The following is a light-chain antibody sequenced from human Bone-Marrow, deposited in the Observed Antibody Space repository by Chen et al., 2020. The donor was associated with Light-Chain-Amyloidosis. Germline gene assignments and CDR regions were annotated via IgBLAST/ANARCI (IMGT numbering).Light chain of an antibody. CDR1: NIGSTS. V-gene: IGLV3-21*02. CDR3: QVWDRSSDRPV. Sequence: SYVLTQPPSVSVAPGQTATIARGGNNIGSTSVHWYQQTPAQAPLLVVYDDSDRPSGIPERLSGSNSGNTATLTISRVEAGDEADYYCQVWDRSSDRPVFGGGTKLTVL. J-gene: IGLJ3*02. CDR2: DDS.